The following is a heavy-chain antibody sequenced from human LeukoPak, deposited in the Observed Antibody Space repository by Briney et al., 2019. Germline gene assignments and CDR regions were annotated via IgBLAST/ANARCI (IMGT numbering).Heavy chain of an antibody. D-gene: IGHD3-10*02. CDR1: GDSINDYY. Sequence: PSETPSLTCTVSGDSINDYYWSWLRQTPGEGLEWIGFVAYSGNSNYNPSLESRVTISIDTSKNQFFLKLNSVTAADTAIYYCARVVRGAVTSNRFDPWGQGTLVTVSS. J-gene: IGHJ5*02. CDR2: VAYSGNS. V-gene: IGHV4-59*01. CDR3: ARVVRGAVTSNRFDP.